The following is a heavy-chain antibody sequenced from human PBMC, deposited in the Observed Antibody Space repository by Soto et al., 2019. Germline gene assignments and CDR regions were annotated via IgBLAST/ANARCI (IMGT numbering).Heavy chain of an antibody. CDR1: GHTFNAYY. D-gene: IGHD2-15*01. CDR3: ARATLCSGGSCEVTTLDY. CDR2: INPNSGGT. V-gene: IGHV1-2*02. J-gene: IGHJ4*02. Sequence: QVQLVQSGAEVRNPGASVKVSCKPSGHTFNAYYIHWVRQAPGQGLEWMGWINPNSGGTKFHQKFQGRVTLTSDTSISTAYMELSRLRSGDTAVYYCARATLCSGGSCEVTTLDYWGQGTLVIVSS.